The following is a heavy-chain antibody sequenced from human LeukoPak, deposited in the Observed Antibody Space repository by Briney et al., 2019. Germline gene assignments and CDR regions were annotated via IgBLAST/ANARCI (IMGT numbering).Heavy chain of an antibody. CDR1: GGSISSSSYY. CDR3: ARTLLPGAAAGRRYFDY. J-gene: IGHJ4*02. D-gene: IGHD6-13*01. Sequence: SETLSLTCTVSGGSISSSSYYWGWIRQPPGKGLEWIGSIYYSGSTYYNPSLKSRVTISVDTSKNQFSLKLSSVTAADTAVYYCARTLLPGAAAGRRYFDYLGQGTLVTVSS. CDR2: IYYSGST. V-gene: IGHV4-39*01.